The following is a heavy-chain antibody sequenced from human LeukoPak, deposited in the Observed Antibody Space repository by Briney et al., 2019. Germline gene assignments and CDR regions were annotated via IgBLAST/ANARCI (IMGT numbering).Heavy chain of an antibody. Sequence: GGSLRLSCAASGFTFSSYAMHWVRQAPGKGLEWVAVVSYGGSNKYYADSVKGRFTISRDNSKNTLYLQMNSLRAEDTAVYYCARDVRGYSYGALGYWGQGTLVTVSS. J-gene: IGHJ4*02. D-gene: IGHD5-18*01. V-gene: IGHV3-30*04. CDR2: VSYGGSNK. CDR3: ARDVRGYSYGALGY. CDR1: GFTFSSYA.